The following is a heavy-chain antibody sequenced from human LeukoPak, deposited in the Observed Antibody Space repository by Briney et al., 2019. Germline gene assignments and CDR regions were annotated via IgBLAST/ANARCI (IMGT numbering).Heavy chain of an antibody. CDR2: IYYSGNT. Sequence: SETLSLTCTVSGGSISSGGYYWRWIRQHPGKGLEWIGYIYYSGNTYYNPSLKSRVTISVDTSKNQLSLKLSSVTAADTAVYYCARTGRRDSGGYYYFDYWGQGTPVTVSS. CDR3: ARTGRRDSGGYYYFDY. D-gene: IGHD3-22*01. V-gene: IGHV4-31*03. CDR1: GGSISSGGYY. J-gene: IGHJ4*02.